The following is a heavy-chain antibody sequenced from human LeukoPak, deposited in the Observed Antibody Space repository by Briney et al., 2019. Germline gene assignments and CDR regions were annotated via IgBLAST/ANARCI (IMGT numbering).Heavy chain of an antibody. J-gene: IGHJ4*02. V-gene: IGHV4-34*01. CDR1: GGSFSGYY. CDR2: INHSGST. CDR3: ARGADYYDSSGYYSRAYYFDY. D-gene: IGHD3-22*01. Sequence: PSETLSLTCAVYGGSFSGYYWSWIRQPPGKGLEWIGEINHSGSTNYNPSLKSRVTISVDTSKNQFSLKLSSVTAADTAVYYCARGADYYDSSGYYSRAYYFDYWGQGTLVTVSS.